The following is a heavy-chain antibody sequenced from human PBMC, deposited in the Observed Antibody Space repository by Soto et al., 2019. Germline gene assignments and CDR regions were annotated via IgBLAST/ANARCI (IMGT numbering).Heavy chain of an antibody. CDR3: ARDQNGIPRFAY. J-gene: IGHJ4*02. Sequence: QVQLQESGPGLVKPSETLSLTCTVSGASISSYYWSWIRQPPGKGLEWVGFIFPGGSTNCNPSLTSRLTSSVDTSNIQLSLKLTSVPAADTPEYYCARDQNGIPRFAYWGQGSSITVSS. D-gene: IGHD1-26*01. CDR2: IFPGGST. V-gene: IGHV4-59*01. CDR1: GASISSYY.